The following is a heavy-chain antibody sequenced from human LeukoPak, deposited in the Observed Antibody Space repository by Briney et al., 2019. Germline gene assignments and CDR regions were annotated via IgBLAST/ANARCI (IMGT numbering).Heavy chain of an antibody. CDR3: AKDWGYYGSGPFDY. V-gene: IGHV3-7*01. CDR1: GFIFSNCW. D-gene: IGHD3-10*01. CDR2: IKTDASEK. Sequence: GGSLRLSCETSGFIFSNCWMTWVRQAPGKGLEWVANIKTDASEKYYADSVKGRFTISRDNAKMSLYLQMNSLRAEDTALYYCAKDWGYYGSGPFDYWGQGTLVTVSS. J-gene: IGHJ4*02.